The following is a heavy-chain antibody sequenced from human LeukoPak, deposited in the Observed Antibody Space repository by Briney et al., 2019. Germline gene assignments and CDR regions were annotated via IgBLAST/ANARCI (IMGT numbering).Heavy chain of an antibody. Sequence: SETLSLTCTVSGDSVSSSICYWGWIRQPPGKGLEWIGNVYYGGNTYYNPSLKSRVTISIDTSKNQFSLRLSSVTAADTAVYYCAGDLGGTTGKFDYWGQGTLVTASS. CDR1: GDSVSSSICY. J-gene: IGHJ4*02. CDR2: VYYGGNT. D-gene: IGHD1-7*01. V-gene: IGHV4-39*07. CDR3: AGDLGGTTGKFDY.